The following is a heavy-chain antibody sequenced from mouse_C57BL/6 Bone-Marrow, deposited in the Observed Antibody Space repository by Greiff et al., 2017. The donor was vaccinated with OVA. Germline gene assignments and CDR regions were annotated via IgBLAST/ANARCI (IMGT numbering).Heavy chain of an antibody. CDR2: ISYDGSN. Sequence: VQLKESGPGLVKPSQSLSLTCSVTGYSITSGYYWNWIRQFPGNKLEWMGYISYDGSNNYNPSLKNRISITRDTSKNQFFLKLNSVTTEDTATYYCASLAYWGQGTLVTVSA. J-gene: IGHJ3*01. CDR1: GYSITSGYY. V-gene: IGHV3-6*01. CDR3: ASLAY.